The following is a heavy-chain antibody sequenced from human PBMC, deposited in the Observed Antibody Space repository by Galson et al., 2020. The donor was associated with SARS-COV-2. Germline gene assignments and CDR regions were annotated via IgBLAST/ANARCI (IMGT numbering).Heavy chain of an antibody. J-gene: IGHJ4*02. CDR2: INHSGRT. Sequence: SETLSLTCAVYDGYFNGYYWSWLRKTPGKGLEWIGEINHSGRTNYNPSLKSRVTISVDTSKNQFSLKLSSVTAADTAVYYCARGRYSSSWYGPKYYFDYWGQGTLVTVSS. CDR3: ARGRYSSSWYGPKYYFDY. D-gene: IGHD6-13*01. V-gene: IGHV4-34*01. CDR1: DGYFNGYY.